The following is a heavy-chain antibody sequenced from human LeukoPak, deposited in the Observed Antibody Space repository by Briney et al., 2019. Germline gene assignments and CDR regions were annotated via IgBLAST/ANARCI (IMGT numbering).Heavy chain of an antibody. CDR1: GGSISSDNW. J-gene: IGHJ4*02. CDR2: IYHTGST. D-gene: IGHD1-26*01. V-gene: IGHV4-4*02. Sequence: KSSGTLSFTCAVSGGSISSDNWWSWVRQPPGKGLEWIGEIYHTGSTNYSPSLKSRVTISVDKSKNQFSLNLSSVNGADTAVYYCARVLGPNSGSYQRFDYWGQGTLVTVSS. CDR3: ARVLGPNSGSYQRFDY.